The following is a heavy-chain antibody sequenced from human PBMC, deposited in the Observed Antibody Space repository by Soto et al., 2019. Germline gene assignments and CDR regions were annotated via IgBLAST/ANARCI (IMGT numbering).Heavy chain of an antibody. CDR1: GGSISSSNL. CDR2: IYHTGTT. V-gene: IGHV4-4*02. D-gene: IGHD4-4*01. CDR3: ARGMTTVTTLDY. Sequence: PSETLSLTCAVSGGSISSSNLWTWVRQPPGKGLEWIGEIYHTGTTNYKPSLKSRVTISVDRSKNQFSLKLSSVTAADTAVYYCARGMTTVTTLDYWGQGTLVTVSS. J-gene: IGHJ4*02.